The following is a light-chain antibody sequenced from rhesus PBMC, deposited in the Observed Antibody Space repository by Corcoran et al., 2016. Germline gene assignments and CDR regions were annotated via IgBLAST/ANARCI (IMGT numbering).Light chain of an antibody. J-gene: IGKJ4*01. CDR3: QQGYSTPLT. CDR1: QGISNA. CDR2: AAS. V-gene: IGKV1-33*02. Sequence: DIQMSQSPSSLSASVGDKVTITCRASQGISNALAWYQQKPGKAPKRLIYAASSLKSGVPSRFSGSRSVTDFTLTISSLQPEDFATYYCQQGYSTPLTFGGGTKVELK.